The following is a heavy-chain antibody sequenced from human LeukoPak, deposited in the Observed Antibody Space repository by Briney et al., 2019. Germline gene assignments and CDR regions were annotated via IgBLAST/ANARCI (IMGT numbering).Heavy chain of an antibody. J-gene: IGHJ4*02. CDR1: GYSISSGYY. Sequence: PSETLSLTCTVSGYSISSGYYWGWIRQPPGKGLEWIGTLYHSGSTYYNPSLKSRVTISVDTSKNQFSLKLSSVTAADTAVYFCAIGFISDYWGQGTLVTVSS. D-gene: IGHD3-16*02. V-gene: IGHV4-38-2*02. CDR2: LYHSGST. CDR3: AIGFISDY.